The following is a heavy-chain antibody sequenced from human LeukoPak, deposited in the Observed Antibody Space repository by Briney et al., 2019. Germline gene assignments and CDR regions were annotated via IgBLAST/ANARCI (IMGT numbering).Heavy chain of an antibody. CDR3: ARPVVPAAIGGAHDAFDI. V-gene: IGHV1-2*02. CDR1: GYTFTGYY. J-gene: IGHJ3*02. Sequence: ASVKVSCKASGYTFTGYYMHWVRQAPGQGLEWMGWINPNSGGTNYAQKFQGRVTMTRDTSISTAYMELSRLRSDDTAVYYCARPVVPAAIGGAHDAFDIWGQGTMVTVSS. D-gene: IGHD2-2*02. CDR2: INPNSGGT.